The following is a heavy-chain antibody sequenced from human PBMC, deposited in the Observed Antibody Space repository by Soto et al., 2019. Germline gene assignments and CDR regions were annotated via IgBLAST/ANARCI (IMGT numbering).Heavy chain of an antibody. CDR1: GGSFSGYY. J-gene: IGHJ1*01. V-gene: IGHV4-34*01. CDR3: ARGQRKGSAAKGYVQH. D-gene: IGHD2-15*01. Sequence: QVQLQQWGAGLLKPSETLSLTCAVYGGSFSGYYWSWIRQPPGKGLEWIGEINHSGSTNYNPSLKSRVTISVDTSKNQFALKLSSVTAADTAVYYCARGQRKGSAAKGYVQHWGQGTLVTVSS. CDR2: INHSGST.